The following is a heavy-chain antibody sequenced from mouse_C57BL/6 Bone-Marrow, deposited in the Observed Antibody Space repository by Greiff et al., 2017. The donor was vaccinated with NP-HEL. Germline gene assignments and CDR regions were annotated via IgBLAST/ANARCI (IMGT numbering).Heavy chain of an antibody. CDR3: ASTDSTVTSDAMED. V-gene: IGHV5-17*01. J-gene: IGHJ4*01. CDR1: GFTFSDYG. D-gene: IGHD1-1*01. Sequence: EVQLVESGGGLVKPGGSLKLSCAASGFTFSDYGMHWVRQAPEKGLEWVAYISSGSSTIYYADTVKGRFTISRDNTTNTLFLQMTNLESEDTAMYYGASTDSTVTSDAMEDWGQGTSVTVSS. CDR2: ISSGSSTI.